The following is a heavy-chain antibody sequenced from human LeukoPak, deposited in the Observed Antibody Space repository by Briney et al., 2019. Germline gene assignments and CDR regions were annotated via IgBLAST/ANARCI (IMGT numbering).Heavy chain of an antibody. CDR2: ISYDGSNK. CDR3: ATDEGYSSSWQNFDY. CDR1: GFTFSSYA. D-gene: IGHD6-13*01. V-gene: IGHV3-30-3*01. Sequence: GGSLRLSCAASGFTFSSYAMHWVRQAPGKGLEWVAVISYDGSNKYYADSVKGRFTISRDNSKNTLYLQMNSLRAEDTAVYYCATDEGYSSSWQNFDYWGQGTLVTVSS. J-gene: IGHJ4*02.